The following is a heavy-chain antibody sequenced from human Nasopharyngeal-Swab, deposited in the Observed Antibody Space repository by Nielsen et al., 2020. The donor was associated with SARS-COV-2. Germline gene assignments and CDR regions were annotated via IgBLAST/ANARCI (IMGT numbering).Heavy chain of an antibody. Sequence: GESLKISCAASGFSFTNYAMYWVRQATGKGLEWVSAVGIPGDTYYAGSVKGRFTISRDNSKNTLYLQMNSLRAEDTAVYYCARYDDYYDSSGYAYWGQGTLVTVSS. J-gene: IGHJ4*02. CDR3: ARYDDYYDSSGYAY. CDR2: VGIPGDT. V-gene: IGHV3-13*01. CDR1: GFSFTNYA. D-gene: IGHD3-22*01.